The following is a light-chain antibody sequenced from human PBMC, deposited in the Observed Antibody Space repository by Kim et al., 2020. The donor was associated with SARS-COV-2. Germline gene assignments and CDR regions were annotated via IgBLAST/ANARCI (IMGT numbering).Light chain of an antibody. CDR2: GAS. CDR3: IQYNSRTPGT. Sequence: EIVMTQSPATLSLSPGERATLSCRASQSVSSTLAWYQQKPGQAPRLLIYGASTRATGIPARFSGSGSGTEYTLTISSLQSEDFAVYYCIQYNSRTPGTFGQGTKV. J-gene: IGKJ1*01. CDR1: QSVSST. V-gene: IGKV3-15*01.